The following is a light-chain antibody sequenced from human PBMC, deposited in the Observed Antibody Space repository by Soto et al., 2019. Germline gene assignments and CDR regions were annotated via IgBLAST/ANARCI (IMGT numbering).Light chain of an antibody. V-gene: IGKV1-27*01. Sequence: DIQMTQSPSSLSASVGDRVTITCRASHDISNYLAWYQQKAGEVPNLLVYAASTLQSGVPSRFSGSGSGTDFTLTISSLQPEDVAIYYCQRYKSASTFGPGTRLEIK. CDR2: AAS. CDR1: HDISNY. CDR3: QRYKSAST. J-gene: IGKJ5*01.